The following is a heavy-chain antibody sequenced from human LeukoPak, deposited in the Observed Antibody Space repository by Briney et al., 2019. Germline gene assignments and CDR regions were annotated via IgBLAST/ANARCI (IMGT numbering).Heavy chain of an antibody. Sequence: GASVKVSCKASGYTFTRYYMHWVRQAPGQGLEWMGWINPNSGGTNYAQKFQGRVTMTRDTSISTAYMELSRLRSDDTAVYYCARDGVYLAVEAVADYWGQGTLVTVSS. D-gene: IGHD6-19*01. CDR3: ARDGVYLAVEAVADY. V-gene: IGHV1-2*02. CDR1: GYTFTRYY. CDR2: INPNSGGT. J-gene: IGHJ4*02.